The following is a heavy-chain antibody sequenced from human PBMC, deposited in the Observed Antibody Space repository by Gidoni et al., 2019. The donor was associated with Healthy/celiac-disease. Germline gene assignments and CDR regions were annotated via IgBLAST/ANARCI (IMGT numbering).Heavy chain of an antibody. CDR2: IIPILGIA. CDR1: AATFSSYT. CDR3: ASEGSSGWYET. V-gene: IGHV1-69*02. Sequence: QVQLVQSGAEVKKPGSSVKVSCKASAATFSSYTISWVRQSPGQGLECMGRIIPILGIAKYGQKFQGRVKITAEKSTSTAYMELSRLRSEDTAVYYCASEGSSGWYETWGQGTLVTVSS. D-gene: IGHD6-19*01. J-gene: IGHJ5*02.